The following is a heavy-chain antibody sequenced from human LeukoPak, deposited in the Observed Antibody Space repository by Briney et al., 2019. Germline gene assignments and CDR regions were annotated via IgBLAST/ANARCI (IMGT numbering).Heavy chain of an antibody. D-gene: IGHD1-26*01. CDR1: GFTFSSYG. V-gene: IGHV3-33*01. Sequence: GRSLRLSCAASGFTFSSYGMHWVRQAPGKGLEWVAVIWYDGSNKYYADPVKGRFTISRDNSKNTLYLQMNSLRAEDTAVYYCARGFHSGSYYTGYWGQGTLVTVSS. J-gene: IGHJ4*02. CDR3: ARGFHSGSYYTGY. CDR2: IWYDGSNK.